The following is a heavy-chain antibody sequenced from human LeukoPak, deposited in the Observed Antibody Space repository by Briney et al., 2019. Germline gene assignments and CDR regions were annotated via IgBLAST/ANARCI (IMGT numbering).Heavy chain of an antibody. V-gene: IGHV4-59*01. CDR2: IYYSGST. CDR3: ARALRARITGTTASVYGMDV. Sequence: PSGTLSLTCTVSGGSISSYYWSWIRQPPGKGLEGIGYIYYSGSTNYNTSLKSRVTISLDTSKNQFSLKLSSVTAADTAVYYWARALRARITGTTASVYGMDVCGQGATVTVSS. J-gene: IGHJ6*02. D-gene: IGHD1-20*01. CDR1: GGSISSYY.